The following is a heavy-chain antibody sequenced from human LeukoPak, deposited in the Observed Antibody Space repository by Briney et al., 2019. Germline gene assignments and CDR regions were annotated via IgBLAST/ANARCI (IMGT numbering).Heavy chain of an antibody. CDR3: ARDALGNWNLMPPFDQ. Sequence: GGSLRLSCAASGFTVSSNYMSWVRQAPGKGLEWVSIIYSGGSTYYADSVKGRFTISRDNSKNTLYLQMNSLRAEDTAVYYCARDALGNWNLMPPFDQWGQGTLVTVSS. CDR1: GFTVSSNY. CDR2: IYSGGST. J-gene: IGHJ4*02. D-gene: IGHD1-7*01. V-gene: IGHV3-66*01.